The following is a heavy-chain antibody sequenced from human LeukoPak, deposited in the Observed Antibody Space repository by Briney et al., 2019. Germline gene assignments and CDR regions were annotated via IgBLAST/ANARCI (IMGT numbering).Heavy chain of an antibody. J-gene: IGHJ4*02. CDR3: ARHAAFANYQSHLTHFDY. V-gene: IGHV4-4*02. Sequence: SETLSLTCAVSGGSISSSNWWSWVRQPPGKGLEWIGEIYHSGSTNYNPSLKSRVTISVDKSKNQFSLKLSSVTAADTALYYCARHAAFANYQSHLTHFDYWGQGTLVTVSS. D-gene: IGHD1-1*01. CDR2: IYHSGST. CDR1: GGSISSSNW.